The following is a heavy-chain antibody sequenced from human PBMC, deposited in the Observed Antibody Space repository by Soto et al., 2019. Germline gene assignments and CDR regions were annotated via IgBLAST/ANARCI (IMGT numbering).Heavy chain of an antibody. J-gene: IGHJ5*02. CDR2: ISFSGVT. CDR3: ARREYSSSSAWFDP. Sequence: PSETLSLTCIVSGGAINHYDWTWIRQPPGQGLEWIGYISFSGVTDYNPSFKSRVTISKDTSKNQLSLRLNSVTAADTAVYYCARREYSSSSAWFDPWGQGTLVTVSS. V-gene: IGHV4-59*08. CDR1: GGAINHYD. D-gene: IGHD6-6*01.